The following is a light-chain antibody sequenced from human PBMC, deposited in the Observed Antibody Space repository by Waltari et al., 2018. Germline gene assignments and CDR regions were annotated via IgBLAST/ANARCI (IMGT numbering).Light chain of an antibody. V-gene: IGLV1-47*01. CDR2: RNK. Sequence: QSVLTQPPSASGTPGQRVTISCSGSTSYIYWYQQLPGTAPKLLIYRNKQRPSGFPDLFSVSKSCASAALAISGRRSYHEADYYCAAWDDSLSGRVFGVGTKLTVL. CDR1: TSY. CDR3: AAWDDSLSGRV. J-gene: IGLJ3*02.